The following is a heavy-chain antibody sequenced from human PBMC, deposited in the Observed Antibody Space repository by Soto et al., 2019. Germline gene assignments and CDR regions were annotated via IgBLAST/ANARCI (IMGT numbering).Heavy chain of an antibody. V-gene: IGHV4-31*03. CDR1: GGSISSGGYY. Sequence: SETLSLTCTVSGGSISSGGYYWSWIRQHPGKGLEWIGYIYNSGSTYYNRSLKSRVTITVDTSKNQFSLKLSSGTAADTAVYYCARDSGYYYGSGSYYNDSFDIWGQGTMVTVSS. CDR3: ARDSGYYYGSGSYYNDSFDI. J-gene: IGHJ3*02. CDR2: IYNSGST. D-gene: IGHD3-10*01.